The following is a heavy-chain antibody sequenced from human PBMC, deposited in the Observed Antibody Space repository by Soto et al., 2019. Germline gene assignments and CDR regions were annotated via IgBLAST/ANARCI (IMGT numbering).Heavy chain of an antibody. CDR1: GFTVSSNY. Sequence: PGGSLRLSCAASGFTVSSNYMSWVRQAPGKGLEWVSVIYSGGSTYYADSVKGRFTISRDNSKNTLYLQMNSLRAEDTAVYYCARDGIGKVGATLGLDYWGQGTLVTVSS. V-gene: IGHV3-53*01. J-gene: IGHJ4*02. D-gene: IGHD1-26*01. CDR3: ARDGIGKVGATLGLDY. CDR2: IYSGGST.